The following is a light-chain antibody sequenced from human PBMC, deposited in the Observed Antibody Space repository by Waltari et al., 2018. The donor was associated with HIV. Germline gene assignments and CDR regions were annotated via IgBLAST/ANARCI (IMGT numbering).Light chain of an antibody. CDR1: ALPQKY. V-gene: IGLV3-10*01. CDR3: YSAYSSGVSWG. J-gene: IGLJ3*02. Sequence: SYELTQPPSVSVSPGQTARITCPGDALPQKYVYWYQQKSGQAPVMVIYEDTKRPSGISETFSGSSSGTVATLTIPAAQVEHEADYYCYSAYSSGVSWGFGGGTKLTVL. CDR2: EDT.